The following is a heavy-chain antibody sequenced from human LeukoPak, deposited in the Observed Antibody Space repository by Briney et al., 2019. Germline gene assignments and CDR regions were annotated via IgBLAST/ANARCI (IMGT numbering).Heavy chain of an antibody. V-gene: IGHV3-23*01. Sequence: GGSLRLSCAASGFTFSSYGMSWVRQAPGKGLEWVSAISGSGDSTFYADSVKGRFTISRDNSRNTLYLQMNSLRAEDTALYYCAKDGDTVSGTYYFDMDVWGKGTTVTISS. CDR3: AKDGDTVSGTYYFDMDV. CDR2: ISGSGDST. J-gene: IGHJ6*03. D-gene: IGHD1-26*01. CDR1: GFTFSSYG.